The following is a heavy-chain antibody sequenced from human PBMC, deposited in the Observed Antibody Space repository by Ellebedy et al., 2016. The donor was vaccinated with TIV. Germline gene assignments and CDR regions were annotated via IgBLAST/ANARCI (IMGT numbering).Heavy chain of an antibody. V-gene: IGHV4-30-4*01. Sequence: MPSETLSLTCTVSGGSMISNDHYWSWVRQPPGKGLEWIGYIYYSGTTYYNSSLKHRLTMSVDKSKSQVSLKLTSVTATDTAVYYCARGGGDRPHALDVWGQGTKVTVSS. D-gene: IGHD3-10*01. J-gene: IGHJ3*01. CDR3: ARGGGDRPHALDV. CDR2: IYYSGTT. CDR1: GGSMISNDHY.